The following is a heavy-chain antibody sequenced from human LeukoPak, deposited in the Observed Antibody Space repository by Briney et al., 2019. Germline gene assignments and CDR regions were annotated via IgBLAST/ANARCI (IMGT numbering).Heavy chain of an antibody. V-gene: IGHV1-2*02. J-gene: IGHJ6*02. CDR3: ARWASRFGVSLHYGMDV. CDR1: GYTFTGYY. CDR2: INPNSGGT. D-gene: IGHD3-3*01. Sequence: EASVKVSCKASGYTFTGYYMHWVRQAPGQGLEWMGWINPNSGGTNYAQKFQGRVTMTRDTSISTAYMELSRLRSDDTAVYYCARWASRFGVSLHYGMDVWGQGTTVTVSS.